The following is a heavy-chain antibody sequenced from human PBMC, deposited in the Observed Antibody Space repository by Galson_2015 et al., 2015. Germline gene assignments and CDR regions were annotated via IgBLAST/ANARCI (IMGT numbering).Heavy chain of an antibody. D-gene: IGHD6-19*01. Sequence: QSGAEVTKPGESLKISCKASGYSFTSYWIGWVRQMPGKGLEWMAIIYPDDSDTRYSPSFQGQVTISADKSISTAYLQWSSLKASDTAMYYCARQFLSSGWYNYWGQGTLGTVSS. CDR2: IYPDDSDT. CDR3: ARQFLSSGWYNY. J-gene: IGHJ4*02. V-gene: IGHV5-51*01. CDR1: GYSFTSYW.